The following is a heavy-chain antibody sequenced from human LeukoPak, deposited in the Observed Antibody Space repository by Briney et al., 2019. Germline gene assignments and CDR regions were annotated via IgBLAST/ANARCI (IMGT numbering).Heavy chain of an antibody. V-gene: IGHV7-4-1*02. CDR1: GYTFTSYA. D-gene: IGHD6-19*01. Sequence: GASVKVSCKASGYTFTSYAMNWVRQAPGQGLEWMGWINTNTGNPTYAQGFTGRFVFSLDTSVSTAYLQISSLKAEDTAVYYCARDYYEQWLVSGEAGDYWGQGTLVTVSS. J-gene: IGHJ4*02. CDR2: INTNTGNP. CDR3: ARDYYEQWLVSGEAGDY.